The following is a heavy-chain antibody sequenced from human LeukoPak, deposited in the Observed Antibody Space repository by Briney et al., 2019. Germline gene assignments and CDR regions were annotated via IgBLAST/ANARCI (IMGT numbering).Heavy chain of an antibody. CDR1: GFTFSSYW. CDR3: AKDIVGGGDDY. CDR2: IKQDGSEK. V-gene: IGHV3-7*01. J-gene: IGHJ4*02. Sequence: GGSLRLSCAASGFTFSSYWMSWVRQAPGKGLEWVANIKQDGSEKHYVDSVRGRFTISRDNAKNSIYLQMNSLRVEDTAVYYCAKDIVGGGDDYWGQGTLVIVSS. D-gene: IGHD2-21*02.